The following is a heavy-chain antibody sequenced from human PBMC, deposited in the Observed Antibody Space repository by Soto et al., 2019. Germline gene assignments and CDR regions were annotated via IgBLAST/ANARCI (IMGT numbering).Heavy chain of an antibody. CDR1: GYTFTSYD. Sequence: QVQLVQSGAEVKKPGASVKVSCKASGYTFTSYDINWVRQATGQGLEWMGWMNPNSGNTCYAQKFQGRVTMTRNTSISTAYMELSSLRSEDTAVYYCARGRIGYCSSTSCYPWFDPWGQGTLVTVSS. J-gene: IGHJ5*02. CDR3: ARGRIGYCSSTSCYPWFDP. D-gene: IGHD2-2*01. V-gene: IGHV1-8*01. CDR2: MNPNSGNT.